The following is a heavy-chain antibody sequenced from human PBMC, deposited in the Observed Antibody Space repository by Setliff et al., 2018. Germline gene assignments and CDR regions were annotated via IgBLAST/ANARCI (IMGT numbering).Heavy chain of an antibody. V-gene: IGHV4-39*01. CDR1: GASISTSNYY. Sequence: PSETLSLTCTVTGASISTSNYYWGWIRQPPGKGLEWIGSIYHTGDNFHDPSLKSRGTTSVDTSKNQFSLNLSPVTAADTAVYYCARHHGDTAMVRGAFDFWGQGTMVTVSS. J-gene: IGHJ3*01. D-gene: IGHD5-18*01. CDR3: ARHHGDTAMVRGAFDF. CDR2: IYHTGDN.